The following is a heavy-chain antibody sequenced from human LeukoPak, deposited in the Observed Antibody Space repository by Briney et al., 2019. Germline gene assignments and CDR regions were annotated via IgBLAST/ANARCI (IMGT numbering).Heavy chain of an antibody. CDR1: EFSVGSNY. CDR2: IYSGGST. D-gene: IGHD6-13*01. CDR3: ARAGYSSSWLLY. J-gene: IGHJ4*02. Sequence: GGSLRLSCAASEFSVGSNYMTWVRQAPGKGLEWVSLIYSGGSTYYADSVKGRFTISRDNSKNTLYLQMNSLKAEDTAIYYCARAGYSSSWLLYWGQGTLVTVSS. V-gene: IGHV3-66*01.